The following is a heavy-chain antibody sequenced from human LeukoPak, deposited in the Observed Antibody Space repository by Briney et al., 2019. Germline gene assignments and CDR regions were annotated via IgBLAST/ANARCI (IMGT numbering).Heavy chain of an antibody. CDR2: VRSKTDGGPT. J-gene: IGHJ4*02. CDR3: TTDRGALTN. D-gene: IGHD3-10*01. V-gene: IGHV3-15*01. CDR1: GFTFSSYA. Sequence: GGSLRLSCAASGFTFSSYAMSWVRQAPGKGLEWVGRVRSKTDGGPTDYAAPVKGRFTISRDDSKTTLYLQMNSLKTEDTAVYYCTTDRGALTNWGQGTLVTVSS.